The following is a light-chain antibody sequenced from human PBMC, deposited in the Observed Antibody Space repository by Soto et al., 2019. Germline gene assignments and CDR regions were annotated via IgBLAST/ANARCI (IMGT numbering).Light chain of an antibody. V-gene: IGKV3-15*01. CDR1: QTVSDD. Sequence: EIVMTQSPATLFVSPGERATLSCRASQTVSDDLAWYQQKPGQAPRLLISGASTRATDIPARFIGDGSGTEFTLTISSLQSVDSAISSSQQYQEWPPITFSPGTKVNI. CDR2: GAS. CDR3: QQYQEWPPIT. J-gene: IGKJ3*01.